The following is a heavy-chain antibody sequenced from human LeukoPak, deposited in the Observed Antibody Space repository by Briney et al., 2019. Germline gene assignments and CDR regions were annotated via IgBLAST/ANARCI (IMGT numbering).Heavy chain of an antibody. CDR1: GDSVSSNSAA. CDR3: ARESIAVAGTGLDY. J-gene: IGHJ4*02. Sequence: RSQTLSLTCAISGDSVSSNSAAWNWIRQSPSRGLELLGRTYYSSKWYNDYAVSVKSRITIHPHTSKNQFSLQLNSVTPEDTAVYYCARESIAVAGTGLDYWGQGTLVTVSS. V-gene: IGHV6-1*01. D-gene: IGHD6-19*01. CDR2: TYYSSKWYN.